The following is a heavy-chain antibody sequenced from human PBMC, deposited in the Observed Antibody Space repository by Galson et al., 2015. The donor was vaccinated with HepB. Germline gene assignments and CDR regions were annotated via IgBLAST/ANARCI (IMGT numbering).Heavy chain of an antibody. CDR1: GFTFSSYA. J-gene: IGHJ4*02. V-gene: IGHV3-23*01. Sequence: SLRLSCAASGFTFSSYAMSWVRQAPGKGLEWVSAISGSGGSTYYADSVKGRFTISRDNSKNTLYLQMNSLRAEDTAVYYCAKGSGYSLYYFDYWGQGTLVTVSS. D-gene: IGHD5-18*01. CDR2: ISGSGGST. CDR3: AKGSGYSLYYFDY.